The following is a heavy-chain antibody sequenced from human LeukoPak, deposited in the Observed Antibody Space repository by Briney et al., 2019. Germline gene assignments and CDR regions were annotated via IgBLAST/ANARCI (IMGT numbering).Heavy chain of an antibody. V-gene: IGHV3-7*04. CDR1: GFTVSSSF. J-gene: IGHJ4*02. CDR3: TRVGYIDEGIDY. D-gene: IGHD5-24*01. CDR2: IKQDGSKK. Sequence: PGGSLRLSCAASGFTVSSSFIYWVRRAPGKGLEWVANIKQDGSKKSYVDSVKGRFTISRDNAKNSLYLQMNSLRAEDTAIYYCTRVGYIDEGIDYWGQGTLVTVSS.